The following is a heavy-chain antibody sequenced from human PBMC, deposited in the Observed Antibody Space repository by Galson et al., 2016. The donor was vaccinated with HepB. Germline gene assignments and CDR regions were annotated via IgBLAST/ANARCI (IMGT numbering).Heavy chain of an antibody. J-gene: IGHJ6*02. CDR1: GDSVSSYS. CDR2: IYYSGST. D-gene: IGHD3-16*01. Sequence: ETLSLTCTVSGDSVSSYSWSWIRQPPGKGLEWIGYIYYSGSTTYSPSLQSRVTISADTSNNHLSLRLNSVTAADTAVYYCAREAGRLGDGLVGVWGQGTTVTVSS. CDR3: AREAGRLGDGLVGV. V-gene: IGHV4-59*02.